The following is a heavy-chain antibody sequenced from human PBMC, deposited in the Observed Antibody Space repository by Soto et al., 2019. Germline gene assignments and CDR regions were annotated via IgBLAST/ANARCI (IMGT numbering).Heavy chain of an antibody. D-gene: IGHD6-13*01. V-gene: IGHV1-18*01. CDR2: ISAYKGKT. CDR3: ARAGIAAAGTLRHYYYGMDV. J-gene: IGHJ6*02. Sequence: ASVKVSCKASGYTFTSYGISWVRQAPGQGLEWMGWISAYKGKTNYAQKIQGRVTMNKDTSTSTVYMELSSLRSEDTAVYYFARAGIAAAGTLRHYYYGMDVWGQGTTVTVSS. CDR1: GYTFTSYG.